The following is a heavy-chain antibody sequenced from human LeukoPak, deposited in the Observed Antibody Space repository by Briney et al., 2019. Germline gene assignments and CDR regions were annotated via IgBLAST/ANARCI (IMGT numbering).Heavy chain of an antibody. Sequence: GRSLRLSCAASGFTFSSYGMHWVRQAPGKGLEWVAVIWYDGSNKYYADSVKGRFTISRDNSKNTLYLQMNSLRAEDTAVYYCARDLKGDGYFDYWGQGTLVIVSS. CDR3: ARDLKGDGYFDY. CDR2: IWYDGSNK. CDR1: GFTFSSYG. V-gene: IGHV3-33*01. J-gene: IGHJ4*02. D-gene: IGHD2-21*02.